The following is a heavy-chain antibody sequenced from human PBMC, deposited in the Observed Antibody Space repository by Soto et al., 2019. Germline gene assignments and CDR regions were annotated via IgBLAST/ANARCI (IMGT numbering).Heavy chain of an antibody. CDR3: ARGVIQQLPFFDY. CDR1: GYTFTSHA. J-gene: IGHJ4*02. V-gene: IGHV1-3*01. D-gene: IGHD6-13*01. Sequence: QVQLVQSGAEVKKPGASVKVSCKASGYTFTSHAMHWVRQAPGQRLEWMGWINAGNGNTKYSQKLPGRVTITRDTSASTAYMELSRMRSEDTAVYYCARGVIQQLPFFDYWGQGTLVTVSS. CDR2: INAGNGNT.